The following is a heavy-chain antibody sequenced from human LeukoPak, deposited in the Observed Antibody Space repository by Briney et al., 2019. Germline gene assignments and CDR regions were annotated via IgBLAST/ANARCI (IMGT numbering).Heavy chain of an antibody. CDR2: ISAYNGNT. J-gene: IGHJ4*02. CDR3: ARDHGGYIVATHFDY. V-gene: IGHV1-18*01. D-gene: IGHD5-12*01. CDR1: GYTFTSYG. Sequence: GASVKVPCKASGYTFTSYGISWVRQAPGQGLEWMGWISAYNGNTNYAQKLQGRVTMTTDTSTSTAYMELRSLRSDDTAVYYCARDHGGYIVATHFDYWGQGTLVTVSS.